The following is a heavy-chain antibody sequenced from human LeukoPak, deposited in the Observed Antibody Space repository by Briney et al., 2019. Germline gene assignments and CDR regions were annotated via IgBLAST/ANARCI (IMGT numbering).Heavy chain of an antibody. CDR2: ISSSGSTI. D-gene: IGHD3-10*01. CDR1: GFTFSDYY. J-gene: IGHJ5*02. CDR3: ARNYYGSRSYYKP. V-gene: IGHV3-11*01. Sequence: GGSLRLSCAASGFTFSDYYMSWMRQAPGKGLEWVSYISSSGSTIYYADSVKGRFTISRDNAKNSLYLQMNSLRAEDTAVYYCARNYYGSRSYYKPWGQGTLVTVSS.